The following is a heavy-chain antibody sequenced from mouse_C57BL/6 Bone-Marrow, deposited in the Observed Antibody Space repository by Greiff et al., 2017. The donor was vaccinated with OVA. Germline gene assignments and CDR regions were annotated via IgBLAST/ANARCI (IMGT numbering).Heavy chain of an antibody. V-gene: IGHV2-9-1*01. CDR1: GFSLTSYA. J-gene: IGHJ3*01. Sequence: VQLVESGPGLVAPSQSLSITCTVSGFSLTSYAISWVRQPPGKGLEWLGVIWTGGGTNYNSALKSRLSISKDNSKSQVFLKMNSLQTDDTARYYCASPLYYGNLPWFAYWGQGTLVTVSA. CDR3: ASPLYYGNLPWFAY. CDR2: IWTGGGT. D-gene: IGHD2-1*01.